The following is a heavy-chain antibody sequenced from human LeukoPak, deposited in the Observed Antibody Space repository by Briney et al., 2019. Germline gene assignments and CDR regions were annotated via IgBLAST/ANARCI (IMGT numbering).Heavy chain of an antibody. CDR2: IYPGDSDT. CDR3: ARQQHGIASWEVLFDY. V-gene: IGHV5-51*01. D-gene: IGHD6-13*01. Sequence: GESLKISCKGSGYSFTSYWIGWVRQMPGKGLEWMGIIYPGDSDTRYSPSFQGQVTISADKSISTAYLQWSSLKASDTAMYYCARQQHGIASWEVLFDYWGQGTLVTVSS. J-gene: IGHJ4*02. CDR1: GYSFTSYW.